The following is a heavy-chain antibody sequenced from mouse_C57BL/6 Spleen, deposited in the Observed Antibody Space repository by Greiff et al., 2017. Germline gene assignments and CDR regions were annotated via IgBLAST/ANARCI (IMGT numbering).Heavy chain of an antibody. J-gene: IGHJ2*01. CDR3: ARSPAYYSNLYYFDY. V-gene: IGHV1-39*01. CDR2: INPNYGTT. Sequence: EVQLVESGPELVKPGASVKISCKASGYSFTDYNMNWVKQSNGKSLEWIGVINPNYGTTSYNQKFKGKATLTVDQSSSTAYMQLNSLTSENSAVYYGARSPAYYSNLYYFDYWGQGTTLTVSS. CDR1: GYSFTDYN. D-gene: IGHD2-5*01.